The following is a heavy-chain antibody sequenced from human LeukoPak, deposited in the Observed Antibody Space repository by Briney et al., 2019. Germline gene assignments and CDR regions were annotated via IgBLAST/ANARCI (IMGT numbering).Heavy chain of an antibody. CDR3: ARLEGSKDYYDRYYYYMDV. CDR2: ISSSSSYI. CDR1: GFTFSSYS. Sequence: GGSLRLSCAASGFTFSSYSMNWVRQASGKGLEWVSSISSSSSYIYYADSVKGRFTISRDNAKNSLYLQMNSLRAEDTAVYYCARLEGSKDYYDRYYYYMDVWGKGTTVTVSS. V-gene: IGHV3-21*01. J-gene: IGHJ6*03. D-gene: IGHD3-22*01.